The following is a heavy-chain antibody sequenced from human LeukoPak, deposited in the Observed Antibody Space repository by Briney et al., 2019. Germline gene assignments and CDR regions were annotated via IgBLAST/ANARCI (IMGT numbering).Heavy chain of an antibody. CDR2: IYKRGIT. Sequence: PSETLSLTCTVSGESINPYYSNWIRQSAGKGLEWFGHIYKRGITNFNPSLTSRVTMSLDTSRSPFSLKLRAVTAADTAVYFCARSFLDYMDVWGKGTTVTVSS. D-gene: IGHD2/OR15-2a*01. V-gene: IGHV4-4*07. J-gene: IGHJ6*03. CDR3: ARSFLDYMDV. CDR1: GESINPYY.